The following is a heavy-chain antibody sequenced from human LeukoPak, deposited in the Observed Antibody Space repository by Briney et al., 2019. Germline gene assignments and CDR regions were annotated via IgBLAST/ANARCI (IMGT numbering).Heavy chain of an antibody. CDR3: ARHGGETIVATILHAFDI. Sequence: PSETLSLTCTVSGASTSSFSCSWLRQPPGKGLEWVGYIHYSGSTNYNSSLKSRVTISVDTSKNQFSLKLSSVTAADTAVYYCARHGGETIVATILHAFDIWGQGTMVTVSS. D-gene: IGHD5-12*01. CDR1: GASTSSFS. V-gene: IGHV4-59*08. J-gene: IGHJ3*02. CDR2: IHYSGST.